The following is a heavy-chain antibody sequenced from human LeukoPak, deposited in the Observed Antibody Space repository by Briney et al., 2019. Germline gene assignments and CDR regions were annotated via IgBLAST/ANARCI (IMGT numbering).Heavy chain of an antibody. CDR1: GSTFSSYW. D-gene: IGHD2/OR15-2a*01. CDR2: INSDGSST. V-gene: IGHV3-74*01. J-gene: IGHJ3*02. Sequence: GGSLRLSCAASGSTFSSYWMHWVRQAPGKGLVWVSRINSDGSSTSYADSVKGRFTISRDNAKNTLYLQMNSLRAEDTAVYYCASLSPGSDAFDIWGQGTMVTVSS. CDR3: ASLSPGSDAFDI.